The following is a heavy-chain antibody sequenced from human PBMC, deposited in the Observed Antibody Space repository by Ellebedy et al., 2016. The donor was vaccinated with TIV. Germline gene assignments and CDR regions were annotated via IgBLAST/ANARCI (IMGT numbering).Heavy chain of an antibody. Sequence: AASVKVSCKASGYTFTNYYIHWVRQAPGQGLEWMGIINPSGGATTYAQKLQGRVTMTRDTSTSTVYMELTSLRSEDTALYDCTRDKPGSEWFDPWGQGTLVTVSS. CDR2: INPSGGAT. CDR3: TRDKPGSEWFDP. CDR1: GYTFTNYY. D-gene: IGHD1-1*01. V-gene: IGHV1-46*04. J-gene: IGHJ5*02.